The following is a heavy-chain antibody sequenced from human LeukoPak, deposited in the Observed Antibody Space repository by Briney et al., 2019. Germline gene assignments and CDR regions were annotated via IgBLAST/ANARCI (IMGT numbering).Heavy chain of an antibody. D-gene: IGHD7-27*01. CDR1: GLTFSTSG. V-gene: IGHV3-23*01. Sequence: GGSLRLSCAASGLTFSTSGMHWVRQAPGKGLQWVSAITSSGSGTYYADSVKGRFTISRDNSKNTLYLQMNSLRAEDTAVYYCAKEDWALGIFAFDIWGQGTMVTVSS. CDR2: ITSSGSGT. CDR3: AKEDWALGIFAFDI. J-gene: IGHJ3*02.